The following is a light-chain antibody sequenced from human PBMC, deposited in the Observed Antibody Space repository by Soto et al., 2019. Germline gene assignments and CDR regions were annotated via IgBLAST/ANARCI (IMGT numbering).Light chain of an antibody. CDR2: EGT. J-gene: IGLJ1*01. Sequence: QSALTQPASVSGFLGQSITMSCTGSSSDVGTFNLVSWFQQHPGKAPKLLNFEGTKRPSGVSDRFSGSKSGNTASLTVSGLQAEDEADYYGSSYAGSSNVFGTGTKLTVL. V-gene: IGLV2-14*02. CDR3: SSYAGSSNV. CDR1: SSDVGTFNL.